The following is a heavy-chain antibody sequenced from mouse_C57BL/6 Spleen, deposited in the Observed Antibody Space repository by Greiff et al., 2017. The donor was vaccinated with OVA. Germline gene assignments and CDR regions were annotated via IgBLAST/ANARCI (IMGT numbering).Heavy chain of an antibody. J-gene: IGHJ4*01. CDR1: GYNIKDDY. Sequence: VQLQQSGAELVRPGASVKLSCTASGYNIKDDYMHWVKQRPEQGLEWIGWIDPENGDTKYAAKFQGKATITADTSSNTAYLQLSSLTSEDTAVYYCTTRLHRDGAIDYWGQGTSVTVSS. CDR2: IDPENGDT. V-gene: IGHV14-4*01. CDR3: TTRLHRDGAIDY. D-gene: IGHD2-2*01.